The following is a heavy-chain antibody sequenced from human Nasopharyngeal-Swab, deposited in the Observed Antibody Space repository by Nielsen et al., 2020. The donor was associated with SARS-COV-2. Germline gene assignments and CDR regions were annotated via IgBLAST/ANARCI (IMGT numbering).Heavy chain of an antibody. CDR2: ISSSSSYI. J-gene: IGHJ6*02. Sequence: GESLKISCSASGFKFGSYSMNWVRQAQGKGLEWVSSISSSSSYIYYADSVKGRFTISRDNAKNSLYLQMNSLRAEDTAVYYCARDGLDYDFWSAYFMDVWGQGTTVTVSS. V-gene: IGHV3-21*01. CDR1: GFKFGSYS. CDR3: ARDGLDYDFWSAYFMDV. D-gene: IGHD3-3*01.